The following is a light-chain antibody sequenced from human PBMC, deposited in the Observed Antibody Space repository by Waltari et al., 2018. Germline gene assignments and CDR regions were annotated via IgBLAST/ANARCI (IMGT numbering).Light chain of an antibody. CDR1: PSVSSN. V-gene: IGKV3-15*01. Sequence: EIVMTQSPATLSVSPGERAPLSGRASPSVSSNLAWYQQKPGQAPRLLIYGASTRATGVPARFSGSGSGTDFTLTISGLQSEDYAVYFCHQHNSWPPLSFGGGTKVEIK. CDR3: HQHNSWPPLS. CDR2: GAS. J-gene: IGKJ4*01.